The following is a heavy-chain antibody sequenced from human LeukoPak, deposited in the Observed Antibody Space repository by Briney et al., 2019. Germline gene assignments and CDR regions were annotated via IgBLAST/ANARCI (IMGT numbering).Heavy chain of an antibody. CDR1: GFTFSSYW. J-gene: IGHJ4*02. CDR3: ARDYAMMVDY. CDR2: IKEDGSDK. D-gene: IGHD3-22*01. Sequence: GGSLRLSCAASGFTFSSYWMSWVRQAPGKGLEWVANIKEDGSDKYYVDSVKGRFTISRDNAKNSLYLQVNSLRAEDTAVYYCARDYAMMVDYWGQGTLVTISS. V-gene: IGHV3-7*01.